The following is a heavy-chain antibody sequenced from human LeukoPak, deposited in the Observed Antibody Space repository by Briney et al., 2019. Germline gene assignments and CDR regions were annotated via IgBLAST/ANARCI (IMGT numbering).Heavy chain of an antibody. CDR2: INHSGST. D-gene: IGHD4-23*01. J-gene: IGHJ3*02. CDR1: GGSFSNYH. Sequence: PSETLSLTCAVYGGSFSNYHWSWIRQPPGKGLEWIGEINHSGSTNYNPSLKSRVTISVDTSKNQFSLKLSSVTAADTAVYFCASGAVVDAFDIWGQGTMVTVSS. CDR3: ASGAVVDAFDI. V-gene: IGHV4-34*01.